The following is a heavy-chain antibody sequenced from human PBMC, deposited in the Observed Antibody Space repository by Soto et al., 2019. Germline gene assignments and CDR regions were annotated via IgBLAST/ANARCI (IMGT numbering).Heavy chain of an antibody. CDR2: IHHTGRT. D-gene: IGHD2-8*01. CDR1: GDTITTYY. CDR3: ARYYCPNSLCYFFDS. Sequence: QVQLQESGPRLVKPSEALSLTCSVSGDTITTYYWSWIRQPPGKGLEWIGYIHHTGRTDSNPSLKSRVTISVDKSKNQFSLRPYSVTAADSAVYYCARYYCPNSLCYFFDSWGQGTLVTVSS. V-gene: IGHV4-59*08. J-gene: IGHJ4*02.